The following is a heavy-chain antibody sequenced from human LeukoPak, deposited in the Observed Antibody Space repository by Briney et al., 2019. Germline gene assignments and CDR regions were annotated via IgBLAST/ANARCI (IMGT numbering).Heavy chain of an antibody. V-gene: IGHV1-69*13. J-gene: IGHJ3*02. CDR3: ARVEASSGEPSGDAFDI. CDR2: IIPIFGTA. Sequence: SVKVSCKASGGTFSSYAISWVRQAPGQGLEWMGGIIPIFGTANYAQKFQGRVTITADESTSTAYMELSSLRSEDTAVYYCARVEASSGEPSGDAFDIWGQGTMVTVSS. CDR1: GGTFSSYA. D-gene: IGHD2-15*01.